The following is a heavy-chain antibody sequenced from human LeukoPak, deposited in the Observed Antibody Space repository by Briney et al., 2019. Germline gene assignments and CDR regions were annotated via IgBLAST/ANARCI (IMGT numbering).Heavy chain of an antibody. CDR2: IYYSGST. J-gene: IGHJ4*02. V-gene: IGHV4-39*01. D-gene: IGHD3-10*01. CDR3: ARLRRGSGVDY. CDR1: GGSISSSIYY. Sequence: SETLSLTCTVSGGSISSSIYYWGWIRQPPGKGLEWIGSIYYSGSTYYNPSLKSRVTISVDTSKNQFSLKLSSVTAADTAVYYCARLRRGSGVDYWGQGTLVTVSS.